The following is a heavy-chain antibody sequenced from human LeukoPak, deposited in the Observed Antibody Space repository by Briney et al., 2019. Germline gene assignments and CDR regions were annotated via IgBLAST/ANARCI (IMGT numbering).Heavy chain of an antibody. V-gene: IGHV3-23*01. J-gene: IGHJ4*02. D-gene: IGHD3-3*01. CDR3: AKSRGDFWSAYRAYEY. CDR2: ISGGGGST. Sequence: HPGGSLRLSCAASGFTFSSYAMSWVRQAPGKGLEWVSAISGGGGSTYYADSVKGRFTISRDSSKNTLYLQMNSLRADDTALYYCAKSRGDFWSAYRAYEYWGQGTLVTVSS. CDR1: GFTFSSYA.